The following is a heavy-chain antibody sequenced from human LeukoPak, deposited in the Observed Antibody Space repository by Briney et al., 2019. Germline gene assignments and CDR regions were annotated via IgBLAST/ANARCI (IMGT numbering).Heavy chain of an antibody. CDR1: GYSFSNYW. Sequence: NTGGSLKISCEASGYSFSNYWIGWVRQMPGKGLEWMGIIYPGDSDTRYSPSFQGQVTISADKSSSIAYLQWRSLKASDTAIYYCARPYEYWGQGTLVTVSS. V-gene: IGHV5-51*01. CDR2: IYPGDSDT. CDR3: ARPYEY. J-gene: IGHJ4*02.